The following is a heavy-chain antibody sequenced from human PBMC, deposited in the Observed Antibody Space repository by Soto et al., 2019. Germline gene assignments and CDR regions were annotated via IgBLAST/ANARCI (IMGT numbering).Heavy chain of an antibody. Sequence: SETLCLTCAFSGGSISIGGYSWSWIRQPPGKGLEWIGYIYHSGSTYYNPSLKSRVTISVDRSKNQFSLKLSSVTAADTAVYYCRGYSYYYGMDVWGQGTPVTVSS. J-gene: IGHJ6*02. CDR2: IYHSGST. D-gene: IGHD3-10*01. V-gene: IGHV4-30-2*01. CDR1: GGSISIGGYS. CDR3: RGYSYYYGMDV.